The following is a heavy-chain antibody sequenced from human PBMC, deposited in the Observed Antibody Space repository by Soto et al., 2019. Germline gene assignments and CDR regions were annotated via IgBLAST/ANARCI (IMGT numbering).Heavy chain of an antibody. J-gene: IGHJ5*02. CDR2: VNPTSGNT. CDR1: GYSFTTYD. D-gene: IGHD2-2*02. V-gene: IGHV1-8*01. CDR3: TRPYCDTTSCFTDWFDP. Sequence: QVQLVQSGAEVKKPGASVKVSCKASGYSFTTYDINWVRQAAGQGLEWMGWVNPTSGNTDYAQKFRGRVTMTSNTSRSTAYMELSALTSEDTAVYYCTRPYCDTTSCFTDWFDPWGQGTLVTVSS.